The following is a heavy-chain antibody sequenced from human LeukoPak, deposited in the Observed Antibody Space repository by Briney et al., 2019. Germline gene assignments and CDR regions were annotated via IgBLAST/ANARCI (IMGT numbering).Heavy chain of an antibody. J-gene: IGHJ4*02. D-gene: IGHD6-19*01. CDR1: GVTFSSYA. CDR2: ISGSGVST. V-gene: IGHV3-23*01. Sequence: PGGSLRLSCAASGVTFSSYAMSWVRQAPGKGLEWVSGISGSGVSTYYADSVKGRFTISRDNSKNTLYLQMNSLRAEDTALYYCAKGSSSGWSGDYFDYWGQGTLVTVSS. CDR3: AKGSSSGWSGDYFDY.